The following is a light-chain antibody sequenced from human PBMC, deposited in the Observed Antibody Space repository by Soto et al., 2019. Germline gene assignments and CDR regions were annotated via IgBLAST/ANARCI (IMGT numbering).Light chain of an antibody. J-gene: IGLJ1*01. V-gene: IGLV1-40*01. CDR1: SSNIGAGYE. CDR3: QSYDSSLSGYV. CDR2: ENN. Sequence: QPVLTQPPSVSEAPGQRVTISCTGSSSNIGAGYEAHWYQQVPGTAPKLLIYENNNRPSGVPDRFSGCKSGTSAALAITGLQAEDEAEYYCQSYDSSLSGYVFGTGTQLTVL.